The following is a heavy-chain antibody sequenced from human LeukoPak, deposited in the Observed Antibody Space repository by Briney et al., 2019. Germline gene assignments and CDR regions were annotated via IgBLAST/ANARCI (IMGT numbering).Heavy chain of an antibody. CDR3: ARGGLPSDTAMVIWFDP. D-gene: IGHD5-18*01. Sequence: GGSLRLSCAASGFTFSSYGMHWVRQAPGKGLEWVAVIWYDGSNKYYADSMKGRFTISRDNSKNTLYLQMNSLRAEDTAVYYCARGGLPSDTAMVIWFDPWGQGTLVTVSS. CDR2: IWYDGSNK. CDR1: GFTFSSYG. J-gene: IGHJ5*02. V-gene: IGHV3-33*01.